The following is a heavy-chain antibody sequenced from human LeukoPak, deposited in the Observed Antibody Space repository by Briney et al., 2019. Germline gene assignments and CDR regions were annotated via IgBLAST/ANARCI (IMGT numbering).Heavy chain of an antibody. J-gene: IGHJ4*02. Sequence: ASVKVSCKASGYTFTGYYMHWVRQAPGQGLEWMGWINPNSGGTNYAQKFQGRVTMTRDTSISTAYMELSRLRSDDTAVYYCAREMGDDSSGYHDYWGQGILVTVSS. CDR2: INPNSGGT. V-gene: IGHV1-2*02. D-gene: IGHD3-22*01. CDR3: AREMGDDSSGYHDY. CDR1: GYTFTGYY.